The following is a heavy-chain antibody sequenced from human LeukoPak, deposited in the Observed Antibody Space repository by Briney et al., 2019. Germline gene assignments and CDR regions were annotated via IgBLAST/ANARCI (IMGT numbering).Heavy chain of an antibody. CDR3: ARVSCGGDCYSGAFDI. J-gene: IGHJ3*02. V-gene: IGHV4-59*01. CDR2: IYYSGST. D-gene: IGHD2-21*01. CDR1: RGSISSYY. Sequence: SETLSLTCTVSRGSISSYYWSWIRQPPGKGLERIGYIYYSGSTNYNPSLKSRVTISVDTSKNQFSLKLSSVTAADTAVYYCARVSCGGDCYSGAFDIWGQGTMVTVSS.